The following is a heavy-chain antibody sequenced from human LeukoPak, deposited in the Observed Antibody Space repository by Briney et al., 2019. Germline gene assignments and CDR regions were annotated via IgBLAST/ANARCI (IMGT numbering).Heavy chain of an antibody. Sequence: PSETLSLTCTVSGGSISSYYWSWIRQPPGKGLEWIGYIYYSGSTNYNPSLKSRVAIPVDTSKNQFSLKLSSVTAADTAVYYCARGSPYSSSFCFDYWGQGTLVTVSS. CDR3: ARGSPYSSSFCFDY. D-gene: IGHD6-6*01. CDR1: GGSISSYY. CDR2: IYYSGST. V-gene: IGHV4-59*01. J-gene: IGHJ4*02.